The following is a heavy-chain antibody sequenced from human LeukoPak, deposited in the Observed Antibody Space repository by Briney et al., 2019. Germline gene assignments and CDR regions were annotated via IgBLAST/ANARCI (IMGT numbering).Heavy chain of an antibody. Sequence: SETLSLTCAVYGGSFSGYYWSWIRQPPGKGLEWIGEINHSGSTNYNPSLKSRVTISVDTSKNQFSLKLSSVTAADTAVYYCAREGSSGYYLYYYYMDVWGKGTTVTVSS. J-gene: IGHJ6*03. CDR2: INHSGST. CDR1: GGSFSGYY. V-gene: IGHV4-34*01. CDR3: AREGSSGYYLYYYYMDV. D-gene: IGHD3-22*01.